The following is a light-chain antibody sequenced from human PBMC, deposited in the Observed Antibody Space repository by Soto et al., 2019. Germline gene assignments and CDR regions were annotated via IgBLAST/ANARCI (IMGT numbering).Light chain of an antibody. CDR1: QSVSSY. CDR2: DAS. V-gene: IGKV3-11*01. CDR3: QQYYNYPRT. Sequence: ETVLTQSPATLSLSPGERATLSCRASQSVSSYLAWYQQKPGQAPRLLIYDASNRATGIPARFSGSGSGTDFTLTISCLQSEDFATYYCQQYYNYPRTFGQGTKVDIK. J-gene: IGKJ1*01.